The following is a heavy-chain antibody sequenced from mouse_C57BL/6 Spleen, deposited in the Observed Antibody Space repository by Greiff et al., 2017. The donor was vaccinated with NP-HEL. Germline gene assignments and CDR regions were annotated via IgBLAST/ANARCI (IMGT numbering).Heavy chain of an antibody. CDR1: GYTFTSYD. Sequence: QVQLKESGPELVKPGASVKLSCKASGYTFTSYDINWVKQRPGQGLEWIGWIYPRDGSTKYNEKFKGKATLTVDTSSSTAYMERHSLTSEDSAVYFCARGDYGSSSWYFDVWGTGTTVTVSS. CDR2: IYPRDGST. D-gene: IGHD1-1*01. CDR3: ARGDYGSSSWYFDV. J-gene: IGHJ1*03. V-gene: IGHV1-85*01.